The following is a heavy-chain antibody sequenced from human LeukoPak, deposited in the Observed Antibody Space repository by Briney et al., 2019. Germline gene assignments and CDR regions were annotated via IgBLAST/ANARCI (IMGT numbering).Heavy chain of an antibody. CDR3: AKESGYDSSGYFDS. V-gene: IGHV3-23*01. Sequence: GGSLRLSCAASGFTFSSYAMSWVRQAPGKGLEWVSAISGSGDSTYYADSVKGRFPISRDNSKNTLYLHMNSLRAEDTAVYYCAKESGYDSSGYFDSWGQGTLVTVS. J-gene: IGHJ4*02. D-gene: IGHD3-22*01. CDR1: GFTFSSYA. CDR2: ISGSGDST.